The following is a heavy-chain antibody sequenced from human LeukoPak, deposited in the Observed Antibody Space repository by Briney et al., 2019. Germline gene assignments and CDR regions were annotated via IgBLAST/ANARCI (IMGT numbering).Heavy chain of an antibody. D-gene: IGHD1-26*01. Sequence: GASMKVSCKASGGTFSSYAISWVRQAPGQGLEWMGGIIPIFGTANYAQKFQGRVTITADESTSTAYMELSSLRSEDTAVYYCARAPEYSGSHGFFDYWGQGTLVTVSS. V-gene: IGHV1-69*13. CDR1: GGTFSSYA. J-gene: IGHJ4*02. CDR3: ARAPEYSGSHGFFDY. CDR2: IIPIFGTA.